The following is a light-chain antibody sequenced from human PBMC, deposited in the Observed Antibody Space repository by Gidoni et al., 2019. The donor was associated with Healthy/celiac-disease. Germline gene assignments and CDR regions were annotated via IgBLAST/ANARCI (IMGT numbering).Light chain of an antibody. CDR3: QQYGSSPPET. CDR1: QSVSSSY. V-gene: IGKV3-20*01. J-gene: IGKJ4*01. CDR2: GAS. Sequence: IVFTQPPGTLSLSPGERATLSCRASQSVSSSYLAWYQQKPGQAPRLLIYGASSRATGIPDRCSGSGSGTDFTLTISRLEPEDFAVYYCQQYGSSPPETFGGGTKVEIK.